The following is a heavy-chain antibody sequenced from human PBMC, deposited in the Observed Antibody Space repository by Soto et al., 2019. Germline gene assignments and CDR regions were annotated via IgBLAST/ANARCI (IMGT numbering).Heavy chain of an antibody. D-gene: IGHD6-19*01. Sequence: GXSXKVSCKASGYTXTSYYRNWVRQAPGQGLGWRGISNPSGGSTRYEQKFQGTVTMTRDTSTSTVYMELSSMRSEDTAVSYCAREGAVAGTPPLDYWGQGTLGPVSS. V-gene: IGHV1-46*01. J-gene: IGHJ4*02. CDR1: GYTXTSYY. CDR3: AREGAVAGTPPLDY. CDR2: SNPSGGST.